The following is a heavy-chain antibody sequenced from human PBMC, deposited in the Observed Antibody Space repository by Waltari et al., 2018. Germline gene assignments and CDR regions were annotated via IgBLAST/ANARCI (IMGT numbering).Heavy chain of an antibody. CDR3: ARGWDGDFWSGYWSQYYFDY. D-gene: IGHD3-3*01. J-gene: IGHJ4*02. CDR1: GGSISSYY. CDR2: IYTSGRP. V-gene: IGHV4-4*07. Sequence: QVQLQESGPGLVKPSETLSLTCTVSGGSISSYYWSWIRQPAGKGLEWIGRIYTSGRPNYNPSLKSRVTMSVDTSKNQFSLKLSSVTAADTAVYYCARGWDGDFWSGYWSQYYFDYWGQGTLVTVSS.